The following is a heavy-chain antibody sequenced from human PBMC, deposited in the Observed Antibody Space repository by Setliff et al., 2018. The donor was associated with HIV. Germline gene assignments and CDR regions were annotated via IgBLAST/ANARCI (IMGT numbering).Heavy chain of an antibody. J-gene: IGHJ1*01. CDR1: GYMFTDYY. CDR2: ISAYNGNT. Sequence: GASVKVSCKASGYMFTDYYIHWVRQAPGQGLEWMGWISAYNGNTNYAQKFQGRVTMTRDTSTSTVYMELSSLRSEDTAVYYCARDPAPSSSASYFQHWGQGTPVTVSS. V-gene: IGHV1-18*04. D-gene: IGHD6-6*01. CDR3: ARDPAPSSSASYFQH.